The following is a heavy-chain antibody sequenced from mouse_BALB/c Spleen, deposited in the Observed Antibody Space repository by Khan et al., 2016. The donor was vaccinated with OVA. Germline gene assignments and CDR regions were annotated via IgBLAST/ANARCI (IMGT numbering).Heavy chain of an antibody. J-gene: IGHJ4*01. D-gene: IGHD1-1*01. CDR1: GYTFTNYW. CDR3: AIPYDYGTDGATRDD. CDR2: IYPGNGNT. Sequence: QIQLVQSGAEVVRPGTSVKMSCKAAGYTFTNYWIGWINQRPGHGLEWIGDIYPGNGNTNYNEKFKGKAILTADTPSNTAHLQLSSLTSEYPAIYYCAIPYDYGTDGATRDDWGQGTSVTVSS. V-gene: IGHV1-63*02.